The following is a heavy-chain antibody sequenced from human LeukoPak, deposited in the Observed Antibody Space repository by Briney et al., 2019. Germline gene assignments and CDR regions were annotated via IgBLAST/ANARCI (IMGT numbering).Heavy chain of an antibody. CDR1: GYTFTSYG. Sequence: ASVKVSCKASGYTFTSYGISWMRQAPGQGLEWMGWISAYNGNTNYAQKLQGRVTMTTDTSTSTAYMELRSLRSDDTAVYYCAREGGTTVTPNGMDVWGKGTTVTVSS. CDR2: ISAYNGNT. D-gene: IGHD4-17*01. J-gene: IGHJ6*04. V-gene: IGHV1-18*04. CDR3: AREGGTTVTPNGMDV.